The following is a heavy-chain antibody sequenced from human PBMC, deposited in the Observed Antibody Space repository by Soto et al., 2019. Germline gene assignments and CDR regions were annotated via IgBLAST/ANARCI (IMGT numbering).Heavy chain of an antibody. CDR1: GGSISGDDLY. Sequence: HLQESGPGLVKPSETLSLTCVVSGGSISGDDLYWSWIRHLPGKGLEWIANVYHTGTTYYNPSLKSRVSMSVDTSQNQCSLILASVTAADTAVYYCARALVTDYNSRDYHYYFAMDVWGQGTSVTVSS. CDR2: VYHTGTT. J-gene: IGHJ6*02. D-gene: IGHD6-13*01. CDR3: ARALVTDYNSRDYHYYFAMDV. V-gene: IGHV4-31*02.